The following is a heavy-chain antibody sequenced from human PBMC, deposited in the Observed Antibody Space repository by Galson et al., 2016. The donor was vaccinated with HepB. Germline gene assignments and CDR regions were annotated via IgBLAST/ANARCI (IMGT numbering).Heavy chain of an antibody. CDR2: IYNRGST. D-gene: IGHD6-19*01. J-gene: IGHJ3*02. CDR1: GYSISSGYF. CDR3: ARALSGWYLAFEI. Sequence: ETLSLTCTVSGYSISSGYFWGWIRQPPGKGLEWIGSIYNRGSTYYNPSLKSRVTISVDTSKNQFSLNLSSVTAADTAVYYCARALSGWYLAFEIWGQGTMVTVSS. V-gene: IGHV4-38-2*02.